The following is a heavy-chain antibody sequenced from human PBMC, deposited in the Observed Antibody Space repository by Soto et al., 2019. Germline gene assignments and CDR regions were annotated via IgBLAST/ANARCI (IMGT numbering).Heavy chain of an antibody. CDR1: GGTFSSYT. J-gene: IGHJ4*02. D-gene: IGHD3-22*01. V-gene: IGHV1-69*02. CDR3: ARGGAYYDSSGYPFDY. CDR2: IIPILGIA. Sequence: QVQLVQSGAEVKKPGSSVKVSCKASGGTFSSYTISWVRQAPGQGLEWMGRIIPILGIANYAQKFQGRVTITADKSTSTAYMELSSLRSEDTAVYYCARGGAYYDSSGYPFDYWGQGTLDTVSS.